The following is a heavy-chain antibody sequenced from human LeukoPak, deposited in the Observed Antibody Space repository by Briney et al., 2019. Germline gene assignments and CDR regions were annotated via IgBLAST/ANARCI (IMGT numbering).Heavy chain of an antibody. CDR1: GGSISSSSYY. V-gene: IGHV4-39*07. D-gene: IGHD3-22*01. Sequence: SETLSLTCTVTGGSISSSSYYWGWIRQPPGKGLEWIGSIYYSGSTYYNPSLKSRVTISVDTSKNQFSLKLSSVTAADTAVYYCARDRIDDSSGSPWGQGTLVTVSS. CDR2: IYYSGST. J-gene: IGHJ5*02. CDR3: ARDRIDDSSGSP.